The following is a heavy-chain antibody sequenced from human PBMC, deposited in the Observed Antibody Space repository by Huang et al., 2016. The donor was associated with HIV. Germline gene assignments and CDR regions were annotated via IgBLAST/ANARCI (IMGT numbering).Heavy chain of an antibody. CDR1: GASINSRSYY. CDR2: ISYSGST. CDR3: ARHAGSSRRYYFDF. D-gene: IGHD2-2*01. V-gene: IGHV4-39*01. J-gene: IGHJ4*02. Sequence: QVQLQESGPGLVKPSETLSLTCIVSGASINSRSYYWGWIRQPPGRGLEWLGSISYSGSTYYNPSRKSRVTMSVDTPKNEFSLKLRSVTPADTAVYYCARHAGSSRRYYFDFWGRGTLVTVSS.